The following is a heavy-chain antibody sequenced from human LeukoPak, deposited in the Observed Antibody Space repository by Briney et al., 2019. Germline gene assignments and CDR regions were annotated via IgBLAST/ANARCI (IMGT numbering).Heavy chain of an antibody. CDR2: ISSGGMWI. J-gene: IGHJ5*02. D-gene: IGHD1-26*01. V-gene: IGHV3-21*01. CDR1: GFTFSSHS. Sequence: GGSLRLSCAASGFTFSSHSMNWVRQAPGKGLEWLSSISSGGMWIYYADSLKGRFTISRDNAKNSLYLQMKSLRVEDTGVYYCARDAGGRTQREGWFDPWGQGTLVTVSS. CDR3: ARDAGGRTQREGWFDP.